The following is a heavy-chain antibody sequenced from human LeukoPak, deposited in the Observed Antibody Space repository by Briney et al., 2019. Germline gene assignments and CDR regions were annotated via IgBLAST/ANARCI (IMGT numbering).Heavy chain of an antibody. CDR1: GASISSYY. D-gene: IGHD1-26*01. V-gene: IGHV4-59*01. CDR2: IYTTGGT. Sequence: SETLSLTCSVSGASISSYYWNWIRQPPGKGLEWIGNIYTTGGTNYNAPLKRRVTISLDTSKDQFSLKLTSVTAADTAFYYCAKDWELGSWGQGTLVTVSS. J-gene: IGHJ5*02. CDR3: AKDWELGS.